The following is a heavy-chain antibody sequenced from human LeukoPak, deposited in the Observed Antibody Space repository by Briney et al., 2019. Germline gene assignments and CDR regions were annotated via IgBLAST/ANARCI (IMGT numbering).Heavy chain of an antibody. J-gene: IGHJ4*02. CDR2: IYYSGST. D-gene: IGHD5-18*01. CDR3: ARLGPPGYSYGLGDY. V-gene: IGHV4-39*01. Sequence: SETLSLTCTVSGGSISSSSYYWGWIRQPPGKGLEWIGSIYYSGSTYYNPPLKSRVTISVDTSKNQFSLKLSSVTAADTAVYYCARLGPPGYSYGLGDYWGQGTLVTVSS. CDR1: GGSISSSSYY.